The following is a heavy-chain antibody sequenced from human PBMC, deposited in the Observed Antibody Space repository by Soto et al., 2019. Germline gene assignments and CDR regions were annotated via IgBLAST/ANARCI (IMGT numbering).Heavy chain of an antibody. CDR2: ISAYNGNT. V-gene: IGHV1-18*01. CDR3: ASPDGYSSGLYDAFDI. CDR1: GYTFTSYG. J-gene: IGHJ3*02. Sequence: ASVKVSCKASGYTFTSYGISWVRQAPGQGLEWMGWISAYNGNTNYAQKLQGRVTMTTDTSTSTAYMELRSLRSDDTAVYYCASPDGYSSGLYDAFDIWGQGTMVTVSS. D-gene: IGHD6-19*01.